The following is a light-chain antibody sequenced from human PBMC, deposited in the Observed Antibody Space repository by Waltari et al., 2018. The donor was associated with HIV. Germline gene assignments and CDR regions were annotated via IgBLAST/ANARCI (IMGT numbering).Light chain of an antibody. CDR3: QQYGSSPRT. Sequence: DIVLTQSPGTLSLSPGERVTLSCRASQSVTSSNLVWYQQKTGQGPRLLIYGASSRATGIPDRFSGSGSGTDFTLTISRLEPEDFAVYYCQQYGSSPRTFGQGTKVEIK. J-gene: IGKJ1*01. V-gene: IGKV3-20*01. CDR2: GAS. CDR1: QSVTSSN.